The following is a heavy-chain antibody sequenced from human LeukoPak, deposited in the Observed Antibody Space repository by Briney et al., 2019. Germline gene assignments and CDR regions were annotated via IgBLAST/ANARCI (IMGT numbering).Heavy chain of an antibody. CDR3: AREGNWNDGRVDIYYYYGMDV. J-gene: IGHJ6*02. D-gene: IGHD1-20*01. Sequence: GGSLRLSCAASGFTFSSYAMSWVRQAPGKGLEWVSAISGSGGSTYYADSVKGRFTISRDNSKNSLYLQMNSLRAEDTAVYYCAREGNWNDGRVDIYYYYGMDVWGQGTTVTVSS. CDR2: ISGSGGST. V-gene: IGHV3-23*01. CDR1: GFTFSSYA.